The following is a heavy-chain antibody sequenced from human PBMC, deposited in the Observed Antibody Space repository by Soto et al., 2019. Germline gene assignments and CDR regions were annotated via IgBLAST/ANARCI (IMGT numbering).Heavy chain of an antibody. CDR1: GYAFLNYG. Sequence: QAQLVQSGAEVSKPGASVKVSCKASGYAFLNYGISWVRQAPGQGLEWMGWISPYNGNRNSAEDFQSSFSLTTDTTTTTTYMDLRALRPDDTAVYFCARDFGDLTANVVKGDIDCGGQGTLVNVSP. J-gene: IGHJ4*02. CDR3: ARDFGDLTANVVKGDIDC. CDR2: ISPYNGNR. V-gene: IGHV1-18*04. D-gene: IGHD3-9*01.